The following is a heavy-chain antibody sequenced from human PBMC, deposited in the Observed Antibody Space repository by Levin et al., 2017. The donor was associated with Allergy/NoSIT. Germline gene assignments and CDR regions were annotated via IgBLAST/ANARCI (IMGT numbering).Heavy chain of an antibody. CDR1: GYTFTSYG. J-gene: IGHJ6*02. CDR2: ISAYNGNT. V-gene: IGHV1-18*01. CDR3: ARDHHVPAAHYYYYGMDV. D-gene: IGHD2-2*01. Sequence: ASVKVSCKASGYTFTSYGISWVRQAPGQGLEWMGWISAYNGNTNYAQKLQGRVTMTTDTSTSTAYMELRSLRSDDTAVYYCARDHHVPAAHYYYYGMDVWGQGTTVTVSS.